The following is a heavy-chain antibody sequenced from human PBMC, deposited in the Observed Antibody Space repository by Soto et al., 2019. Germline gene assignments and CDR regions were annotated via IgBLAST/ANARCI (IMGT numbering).Heavy chain of an antibody. V-gene: IGHV4-31*03. CDR1: GGSISSGGYY. CDR2: IYYSGST. Sequence: SETLSLTCTVSGGSISSGGYYWSWIRQHPGKGLEWIGCIYYSGSTYYNPSLKSRVTISVDTSKNQFSLKLSSVTAADTAVYYCARGSHFYGAEYFQNWGHGTLVTVSS. CDR3: ARGSHFYGAEYFQN. D-gene: IGHD3-10*01. J-gene: IGHJ1*01.